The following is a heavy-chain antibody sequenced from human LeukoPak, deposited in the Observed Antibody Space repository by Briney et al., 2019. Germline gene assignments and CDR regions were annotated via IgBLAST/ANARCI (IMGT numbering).Heavy chain of an antibody. CDR2: IYRSGTT. Sequence: SETLSLTCTVSGGSISRYYWSWLRRSPGKGLEWIGYIYRSGTTNYNPSLKSRLTISVDTSKNQFSLKLSSVTAADTAVHYCAREDPQTTVPEGMDVWGQGTTVTVSS. J-gene: IGHJ6*02. CDR1: GGSISRYY. D-gene: IGHD4-17*01. V-gene: IGHV4-59*01. CDR3: AREDPQTTVPEGMDV.